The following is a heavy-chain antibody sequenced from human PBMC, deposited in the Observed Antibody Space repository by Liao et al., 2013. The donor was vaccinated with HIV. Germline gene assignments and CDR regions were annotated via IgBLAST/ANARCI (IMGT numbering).Heavy chain of an antibody. V-gene: IGHV4-34*01. CDR3: ARAKRSITIFGVVHKKDAFDI. CDR1: GGSFSGFY. Sequence: QVQLQQWGAGLLKPSETLSLTCAVYGGSFSGFYWSWVRQPPGKGLEWIGSIYYSGSTYYNPSLKSRVIISVDTSNNQFSVKLTSVTAADTAVYYCARAKRSITIFGVVHKKDAFDIWGQG. CDR2: IYYSGST. D-gene: IGHD3-3*01. J-gene: IGHJ3*02.